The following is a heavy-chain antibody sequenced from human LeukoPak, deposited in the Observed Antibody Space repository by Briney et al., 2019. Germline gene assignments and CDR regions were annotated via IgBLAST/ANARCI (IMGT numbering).Heavy chain of an antibody. CDR1: GFTFNTYT. V-gene: IGHV3-23*01. CDR3: ARGLDYYDSSGATHY. D-gene: IGHD3-22*01. CDR2: ISGSGGST. J-gene: IGHJ4*02. Sequence: PGGSLRLSCAASGFTFNTYTMSWVRQAPEKGLEWVSAISGSGGSTYYADSVKGRFTISRDNSKNTLYLQVNSLRAEDTAVYYCARGLDYYDSSGATHYWGQGTLVTVSS.